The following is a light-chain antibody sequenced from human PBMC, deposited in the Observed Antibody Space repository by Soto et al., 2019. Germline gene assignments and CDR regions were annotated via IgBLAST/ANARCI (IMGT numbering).Light chain of an antibody. CDR2: PAS. Sequence: DIQMTQSPSSVSASVGDRVIMTFRASQGISTWLAWYQQKPGKAPKLRIYPASRLQSGVPARFSGSGSGTEFTLTITSLQPEDSATYYCQQANSLPLFGPGTKVEI. J-gene: IGKJ3*01. CDR3: QQANSLPL. V-gene: IGKV1-12*01. CDR1: QGISTW.